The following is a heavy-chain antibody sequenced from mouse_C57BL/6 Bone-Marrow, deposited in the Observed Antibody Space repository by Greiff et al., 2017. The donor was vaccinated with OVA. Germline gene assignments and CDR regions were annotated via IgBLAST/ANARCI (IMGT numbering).Heavy chain of an antibody. CDR3: NNRNYYGSSYFDY. CDR1: GFNIKDYY. V-gene: IGHV14-1*01. Sequence: VQLKESGAELVRPGASVKLSCTASGFNIKDYYMHWVKQRPEQGLEWIGRIDPEDGDTEYAPKFQGKATMTADTSSNTAYLQLSSLTSEDTAVYYCNNRNYYGSSYFDYWGQGTTLTVSS. CDR2: IDPEDGDT. J-gene: IGHJ2*01. D-gene: IGHD1-1*01.